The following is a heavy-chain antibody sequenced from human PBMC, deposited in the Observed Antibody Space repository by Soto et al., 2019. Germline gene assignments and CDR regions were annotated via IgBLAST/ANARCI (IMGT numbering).Heavy chain of an antibody. CDR3: ARRPATVLYGMDV. D-gene: IGHD2-2*01. V-gene: IGHV5-51*01. Sequence: PGESLKISCKGSGYSFTTYWIVWVRQKPGKGLEWMGIIYPGDSDTRYSPSFQGQVTFSADNSIATAYLQWTSLEASDTAMYFCARRPATVLYGMDVWGQGTMVTVSS. CDR1: GYSFTTYW. J-gene: IGHJ6*02. CDR2: IYPGDSDT.